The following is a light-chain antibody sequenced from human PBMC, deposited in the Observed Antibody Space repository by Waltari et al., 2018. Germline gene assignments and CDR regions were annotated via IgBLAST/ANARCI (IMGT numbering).Light chain of an antibody. CDR1: NIGSKN. Sequence: SYELTQPLSVSVALGQTARITCGGNNIGSKNVHWYQQKPGQAPVLVIYRDSNRPSGIPERFSGSNSGNTATLTISRAQAGDEDDYYCQVWDSSIVVFGGGTKLTVL. J-gene: IGLJ2*01. CDR3: QVWDSSIVV. CDR2: RDS. V-gene: IGLV3-9*01.